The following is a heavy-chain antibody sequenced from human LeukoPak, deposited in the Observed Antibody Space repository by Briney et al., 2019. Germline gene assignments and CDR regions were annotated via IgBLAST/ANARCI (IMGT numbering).Heavy chain of an antibody. J-gene: IGHJ6*03. V-gene: IGHV1-8*03. CDR3: ARTVTTHYYYYMDV. Sequence: ASVKVSCKASGYTFTSYDINWVRQATGQGLEWMGWMNPNSGNTGYAQKFQGRVTITRNTSISTAYMELSSLRSEDTAVYYCARTVTTHYYYYMDVWGKGTTVTASS. D-gene: IGHD4-17*01. CDR2: MNPNSGNT. CDR1: GYTFTSYD.